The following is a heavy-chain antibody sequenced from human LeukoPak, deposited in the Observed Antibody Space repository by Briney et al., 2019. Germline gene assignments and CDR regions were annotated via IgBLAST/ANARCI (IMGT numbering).Heavy chain of an antibody. CDR2: ISSSSSYI. Sequence: GGSLRLSCAASGFTFSSYAMSWVRQAPGKGLEWVSSISSSSSYIYYADSVKGRFTISRDNAKNSLYLQMNSLRAEDTAVYYCARGGLVDGYNYFGAFDIWGQGTMVTVSS. CDR1: GFTFSSYA. D-gene: IGHD5-24*01. CDR3: ARGGLVDGYNYFGAFDI. J-gene: IGHJ3*02. V-gene: IGHV3-21*01.